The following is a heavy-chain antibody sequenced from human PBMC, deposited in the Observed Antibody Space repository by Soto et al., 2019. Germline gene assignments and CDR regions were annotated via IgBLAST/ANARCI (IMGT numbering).Heavy chain of an antibody. Sequence: GGSLRLSCAASGFTFSSYAMHWVRQAPGKGLEWVAVISYDGSNKYYADSVKGRFTISRDNSKNTLYLQMNSLRAEDTAVYYCARRLRGQFDYWGQGTLVTVSS. J-gene: IGHJ4*02. D-gene: IGHD4-17*01. CDR3: ARRLRGQFDY. V-gene: IGHV3-30-3*01. CDR2: ISYDGSNK. CDR1: GFTFSSYA.